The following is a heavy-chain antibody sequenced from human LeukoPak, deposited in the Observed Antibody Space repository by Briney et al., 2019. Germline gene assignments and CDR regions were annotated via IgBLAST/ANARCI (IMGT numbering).Heavy chain of an antibody. D-gene: IGHD3-3*01. Sequence: PGGSLRLSCAASGFTFSSYAMPWVRQAPGKGLEWVAVISYDGSNKYYADSVKGRFTISRDNSKNTLYLQMNSLRAEDTAVYYCARDPYYDFEVDYWGQGTLVTVSS. J-gene: IGHJ4*02. CDR2: ISYDGSNK. V-gene: IGHV3-30-3*01. CDR3: ARDPYYDFEVDY. CDR1: GFTFSSYA.